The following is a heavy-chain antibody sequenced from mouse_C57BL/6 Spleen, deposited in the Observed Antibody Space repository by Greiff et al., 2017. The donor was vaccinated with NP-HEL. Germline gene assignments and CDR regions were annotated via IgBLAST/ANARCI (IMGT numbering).Heavy chain of an antibody. D-gene: IGHD2-1*01. V-gene: IGHV1-55*01. CDR1: GYTFTSYW. CDR3: ARGGGDGNYWDY. CDR2: IYPGSGST. Sequence: VQLQQSGAELVKPGASVKMSCKASGYTFTSYWITWVKQRPGQGLEWIGDIYPGSGSTNYNEKFKSKATLTVDTSSSTAYMQLSSLTSEDSAVYYCARGGGDGNYWDYWGQGTTLTVSS. J-gene: IGHJ2*01.